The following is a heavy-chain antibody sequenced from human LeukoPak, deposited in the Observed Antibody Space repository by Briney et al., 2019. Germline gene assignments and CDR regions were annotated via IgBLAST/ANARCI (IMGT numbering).Heavy chain of an antibody. D-gene: IGHD5-24*01. CDR2: LNTNSGDT. V-gene: IGHV1-2*02. J-gene: IGHJ4*02. Sequence: ASVKVSCKASGYTFTDYYMHWVRQAPGQGLEWMGWLNTNSGDTNYAQKFQGRVSMTRDSSISTAYMDLSDLRSDDTAAYSCARGRNIEMTTMSGGSDYWGQGTLVTVSS. CDR1: GYTFTDYY. CDR3: ARGRNIEMTTMSGGSDY.